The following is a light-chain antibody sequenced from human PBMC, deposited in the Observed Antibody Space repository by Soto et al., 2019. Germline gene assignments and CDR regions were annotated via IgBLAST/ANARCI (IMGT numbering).Light chain of an antibody. CDR3: NSYTSSSTWV. Sequence: QSALTQPASVSGSPGQAITISCTGTGSDVGGYNYVSWYQQHPGKAPKLMIYDVSNRPSGVSNRFSGSKSGNTASLTISGLQAEDEADYYCNSYTSSSTWVFGGGTQLTVL. CDR1: GSDVGGYNY. V-gene: IGLV2-14*01. CDR2: DVS. J-gene: IGLJ3*02.